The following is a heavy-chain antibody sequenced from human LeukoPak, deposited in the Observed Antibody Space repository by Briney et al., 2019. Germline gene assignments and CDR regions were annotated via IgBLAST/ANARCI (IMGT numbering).Heavy chain of an antibody. D-gene: IGHD5-12*01. J-gene: IGHJ4*02. CDR1: GFTFSSYG. V-gene: IGHV3-30*03. CDR3: ARGYSGYDQGWYFDY. CDR2: ISYDGSDK. Sequence: TGGSLRLSCAASGFTFSSYGMHWVRQASGRGLEWMAFISYDGSDKYYADSVKGRFTISGDNSKNTLYLQMNSLRAEDTAVYYCARGYSGYDQGWYFDYWGQGTLVTVSS.